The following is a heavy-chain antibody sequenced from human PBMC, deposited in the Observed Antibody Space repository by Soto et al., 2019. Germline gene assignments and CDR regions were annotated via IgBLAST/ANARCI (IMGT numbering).Heavy chain of an antibody. CDR1: GFIFSRHW. D-gene: IGHD6-6*01. CDR2: INEDGSDK. CDR3: ARDAGQLEDYFDY. Sequence: GGSLRLSCAASGFIFSRHWMSWLRQAPGKGLEWVANINEDGSDKYYVDSVKGRFTISRDNAKNSLYLQMSSLRVEDTAVYYCARDAGQLEDYFDYWGQGTTVTVSS. J-gene: IGHJ4*02. V-gene: IGHV3-7*01.